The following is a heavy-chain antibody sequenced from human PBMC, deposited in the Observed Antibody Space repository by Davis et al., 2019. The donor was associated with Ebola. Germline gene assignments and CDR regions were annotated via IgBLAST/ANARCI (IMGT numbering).Heavy chain of an antibody. CDR1: GFTFSSCW. J-gene: IGHJ3*02. Sequence: GESLKISCATSGFTFSSCWMHWVRQAPGKGLVWVSRINGDGSSTNYADSVKGRFTISRDNAKSTLYLQVNSLRAGDTAVYYCARDISGDDDSFDIWGRGTKVTVSS. CDR2: INGDGSST. D-gene: IGHD1-26*01. CDR3: ARDISGDDDSFDI. V-gene: IGHV3-74*01.